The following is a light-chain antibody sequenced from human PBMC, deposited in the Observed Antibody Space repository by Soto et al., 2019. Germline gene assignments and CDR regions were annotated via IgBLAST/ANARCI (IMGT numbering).Light chain of an antibody. J-gene: IGLJ2*01. CDR3: SSFRSTTTL. CDR1: SSDIGGYNY. V-gene: IGLV2-14*01. CDR2: EVS. Sequence: QSALTQPASVSGSPGQSITISCTGTSSDIGGYNYVSWYQQHPGKAPKLMIYEVSNRPSGVSHRFSGSKSGNTASLTISGLQAEDEADYYCSSFRSTTTLFGGGTKLTVL.